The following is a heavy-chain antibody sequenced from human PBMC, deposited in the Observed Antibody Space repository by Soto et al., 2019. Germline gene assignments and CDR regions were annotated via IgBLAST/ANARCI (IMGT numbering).Heavy chain of an antibody. CDR1: GFTFSSYG. D-gene: IGHD5-18*01. Sequence: QVQLVESGGGVVQPGRSLRLSCAASGFTFSSYGMHWVRQAPGKGLEWVAVISYDGSNKYYADSVKGRFTISRDNSKNTLYRQMNSLRAEDTAVYYCAKDLYSYARRDYYFDYWGQGTLVTVSS. CDR2: ISYDGSNK. CDR3: AKDLYSYARRDYYFDY. J-gene: IGHJ4*02. V-gene: IGHV3-30*18.